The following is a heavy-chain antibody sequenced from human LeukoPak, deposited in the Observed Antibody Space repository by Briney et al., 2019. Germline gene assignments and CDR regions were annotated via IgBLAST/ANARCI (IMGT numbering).Heavy chain of an antibody. CDR1: GFTVSSNY. CDR2: IYSGGST. D-gene: IGHD1-26*01. V-gene: IGHV3-66*01. CDR3: ARLVGATRYGMDV. Sequence: GGSLRLSCAASGFTVSSNYMSWVRQAPGKGLEWVSVIYSGGSTYYADSVKGRFTISRDNSKNTLYLQMNSLRAEDTAVYYRARLVGATRYGMDVWGQGTTVTVSS. J-gene: IGHJ6*02.